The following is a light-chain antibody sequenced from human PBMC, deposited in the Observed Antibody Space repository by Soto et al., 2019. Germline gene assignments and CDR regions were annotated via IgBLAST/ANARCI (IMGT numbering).Light chain of an antibody. V-gene: IGKV3-20*01. CDR2: GAS. Sequence: EIVLTQSPGTLSLSPGERATLSCRASQSVSSSYLAWYQQKPGQAPRLLIYGASSRATGIPDRFSGSGSGTDFTLTISRLEPEDFAAYYCQQYGSSRITFGQGTRLEIK. J-gene: IGKJ5*01. CDR1: QSVSSSY. CDR3: QQYGSSRIT.